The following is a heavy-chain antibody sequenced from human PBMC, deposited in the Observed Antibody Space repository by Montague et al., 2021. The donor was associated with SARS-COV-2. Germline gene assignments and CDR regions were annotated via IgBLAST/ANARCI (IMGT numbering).Heavy chain of an antibody. J-gene: IGHJ4*02. CDR1: GFTLSNYN. CDR3: VRDQSPMGFDY. CDR2: VTYSSTYN. Sequence: SLRLSCAASGFTLSNYNMNWIRQAPGKGLEWVSSVTYSSTYNYSASSTKRRFSISRDNAQNSLSLQMNHLGADDTAFYYCVRDQSPMGFDYWGQGTLVTVSS. V-gene: IGHV3-21*01. D-gene: IGHD5-24*01.